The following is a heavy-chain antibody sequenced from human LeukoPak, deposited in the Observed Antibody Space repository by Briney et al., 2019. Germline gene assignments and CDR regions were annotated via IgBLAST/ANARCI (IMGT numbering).Heavy chain of an antibody. D-gene: IGHD4-17*01. J-gene: IGHJ5*02. V-gene: IGHV1-2*02. CDR1: GYTFTGYY. Sequence: ASVKVSCKASGYTFTGYYMHWVRQAPGQGLGWMGWINPNSGGTNYAQKFQGRVTMTRDTSISTAYMELSRLRSDDTAVYYCARTMTISPAAFDPWGQGTLVTVSS. CDR3: ARTMTISPAAFDP. CDR2: INPNSGGT.